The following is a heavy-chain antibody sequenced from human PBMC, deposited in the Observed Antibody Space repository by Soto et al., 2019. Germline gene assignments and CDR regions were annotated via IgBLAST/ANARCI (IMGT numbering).Heavy chain of an antibody. CDR3: ARDKGTLAAAGTEGMDV. Sequence: GASVKVSCKASGYTFTSYGISWVRQAPGQGLEWMGWISPYNGSTSYAQKVQGRVTMTRDTSTSTVYMELSSLRSEDTAVYYCARDKGTLAAAGTEGMDVWGQGTTVTVSS. CDR2: ISPYNGST. D-gene: IGHD6-13*01. J-gene: IGHJ6*02. V-gene: IGHV1-18*01. CDR1: GYTFTSYG.